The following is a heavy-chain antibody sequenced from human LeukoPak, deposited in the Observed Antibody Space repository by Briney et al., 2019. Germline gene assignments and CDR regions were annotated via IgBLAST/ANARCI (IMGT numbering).Heavy chain of an antibody. Sequence: GGSLRLSCAASGFTFSSYAMSWVRQAPGKGLEWVSAISGSGGSTYYADSVKGRFTISRDNSKNTLYLQMNSLRAEDTAVYYCAKEPSSSSWPYYYYGMDVWGKGITVTVSS. CDR3: AKEPSSSSWPYYYYGMDV. CDR1: GFTFSSYA. V-gene: IGHV3-23*01. D-gene: IGHD6-13*01. CDR2: ISGSGGST. J-gene: IGHJ6*04.